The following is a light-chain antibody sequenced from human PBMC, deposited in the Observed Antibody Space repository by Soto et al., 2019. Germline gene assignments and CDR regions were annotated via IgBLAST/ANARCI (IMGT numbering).Light chain of an antibody. J-gene: IGLJ2*01. Sequence: QSVLTQPPSVSGAPGQRVTISCTGSSSNIGAGYDVHWYQQLPGTAPKLLIYGNSNRPSGVPDRFSGSKSGTSASLAITGLQAEDEADYDCQSYDSSLGGVFGGGTKVTVL. CDR2: GNS. V-gene: IGLV1-40*01. CDR1: SSNIGAGYD. CDR3: QSYDSSLGGV.